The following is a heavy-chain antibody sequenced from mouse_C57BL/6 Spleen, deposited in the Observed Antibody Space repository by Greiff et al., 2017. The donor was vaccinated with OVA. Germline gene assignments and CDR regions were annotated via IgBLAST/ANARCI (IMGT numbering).Heavy chain of an antibody. CDR2: IRNKANGYTT. CDR1: GFTFTDYY. V-gene: IGHV7-3*01. CDR3: ARYLSTTVVEGNYAMDY. Sequence: EVQVVESGGGLVQPGGSLSLSCAASGFTFTDYYMSWVRQPPGKALEWLGFIRNKANGYTTEYSASVKGRFTISRDNSQSIIYLQMNALRAEDSATYYCARYLSTTVVEGNYAMDYWGQGTSVTVSS. J-gene: IGHJ4*01. D-gene: IGHD1-1*01.